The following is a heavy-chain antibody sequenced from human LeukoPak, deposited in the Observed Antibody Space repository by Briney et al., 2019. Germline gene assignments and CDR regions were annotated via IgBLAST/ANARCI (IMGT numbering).Heavy chain of an antibody. V-gene: IGHV4-4*02. CDR1: GASISSGNW. D-gene: IGHD3-22*01. CDR3: ARKYDSTGHYCHFDY. J-gene: IGHJ4*02. CDR2: IYHSGST. Sequence: SETLSLTCAVSGASISSGNWWSWVRQPPEKGLEWIGDIYHSGSTNYNPSFKSRVTISVDKSKNQFSLKLSSLTAADTAVYYCARKYDSTGHYCHFDYWGRGTLVTVSS.